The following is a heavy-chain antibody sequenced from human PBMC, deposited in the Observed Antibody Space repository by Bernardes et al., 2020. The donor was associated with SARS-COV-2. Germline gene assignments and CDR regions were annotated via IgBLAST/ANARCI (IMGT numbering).Heavy chain of an antibody. CDR3: ARHLIGYYYGMDV. V-gene: IGHV4-39*01. J-gene: IGHJ6*02. Sequence: ETLSLTCTVSGGSISSSSYYWGWIRQPPGKGLEWIGTIYYSGSTYYNPSLKSRVTISVDTSKNQFSLKLSSVTAADTAVYFCARHLIGYYYGMDVWGQGTTVTVSS. D-gene: IGHD3-9*01. CDR2: IYYSGST. CDR1: GGSISSSSYY.